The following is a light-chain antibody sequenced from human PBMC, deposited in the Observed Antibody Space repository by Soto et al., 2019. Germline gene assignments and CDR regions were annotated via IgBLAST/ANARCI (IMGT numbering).Light chain of an antibody. CDR1: QNINNR. CDR2: RAS. J-gene: IGKJ4*01. Sequence: DIHMTQSPSSLSASVGDTVIITCRANQNINNRLGWFQQTPGKARKSLIYRASNLQSGVPSRFICWGSGTEFTLTINNLQPEDFATYFCQQYEDYPLTFGGGTRVDIK. CDR3: QQYEDYPLT. V-gene: IGKV1-16*01.